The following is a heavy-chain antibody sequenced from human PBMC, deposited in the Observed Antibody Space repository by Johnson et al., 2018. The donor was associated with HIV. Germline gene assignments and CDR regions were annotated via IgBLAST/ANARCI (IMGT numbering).Heavy chain of an antibody. Sequence: EKLVESGGGVVQPGRSLRLSCAASGFTFSSMHWDRQAPGKGLEWVANIKQDGSEKYYVDSVKGRFTISRDNPKNTLYLQMNSLRYEDTAVYYCAKSIVVVIAGNNDDAFDVWGQGTVVTVSS. CDR2: IKQDGSEK. CDR1: GFTFSS. D-gene: IGHD2-21*01. J-gene: IGHJ3*01. CDR3: AKSIVVVIAGNNDDAFDV. V-gene: IGHV3-7*02.